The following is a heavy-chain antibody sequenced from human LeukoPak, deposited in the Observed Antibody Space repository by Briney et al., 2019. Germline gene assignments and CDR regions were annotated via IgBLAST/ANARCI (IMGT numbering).Heavy chain of an antibody. CDR3: ARKVYHRFDY. V-gene: IGHV3-23*01. Sequence: HPGGSLRLSCAASGFTFSSYAMTWVRQAPGKVLEWVSAISTSGDNTYYADSVRGRFTISRDNSKNTLYLQMNSLRGDDTAVYYCARKVYHRFDYWGQGTLVTVSS. CDR2: ISTSGDNT. D-gene: IGHD2-2*01. J-gene: IGHJ4*02. CDR1: GFTFSSYA.